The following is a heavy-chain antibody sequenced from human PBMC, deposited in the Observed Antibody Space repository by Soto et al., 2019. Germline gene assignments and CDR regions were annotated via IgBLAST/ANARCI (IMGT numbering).Heavy chain of an antibody. CDR1: GFTFTNYA. CDR2: VSYDGRHI. Sequence: QVQLVESGGAVVQPGRSLRLSCAASGFTFTNYAMHWVRRAPGKGLEWVAVVSYDGRHIYYADSVKGRFTISRDNSKNTLSLQRNSLRAEDTAVYYCGRSQSGVVTPYYFDPWGQGALVTFSS. D-gene: IGHD3-3*01. CDR3: GRSQSGVVTPYYFDP. J-gene: IGHJ4*02. V-gene: IGHV3-30*04.